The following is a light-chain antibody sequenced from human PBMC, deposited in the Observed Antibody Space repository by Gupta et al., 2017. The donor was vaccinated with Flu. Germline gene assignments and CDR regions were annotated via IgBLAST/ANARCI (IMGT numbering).Light chain of an antibody. V-gene: IGLV2-14*01. CDR2: DVS. Sequence: QSALTQPASVSGSPGHSITISCTGTSSDVGNSDYVSWYQQDPGKAPKLLIYDVSNRPSGVSSRFSGSKSGTTASLTISGLQAEDETEYYCSSYTSTTTFYVFGTGTKVTVL. CDR1: SSDVGNSDY. J-gene: IGLJ1*01. CDR3: SSYTSTTTFYV.